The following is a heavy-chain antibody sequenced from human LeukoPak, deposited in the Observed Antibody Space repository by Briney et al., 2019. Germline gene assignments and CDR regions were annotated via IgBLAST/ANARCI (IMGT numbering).Heavy chain of an antibody. Sequence: SQTLSLTCAISGDSVSINSAAWNWIRQSPSRGLEWLGRTYYRSKWYNDYAVSVKSRITINPDTSKNQFSLQLNSVTPEDTAVYYCVRGGYCSGGSCYNWFDPWGQGTLVTVSS. J-gene: IGHJ5*02. V-gene: IGHV6-1*01. CDR1: GDSVSINSAA. CDR2: TYYRSKWYN. CDR3: VRGGYCSGGSCYNWFDP. D-gene: IGHD2-15*01.